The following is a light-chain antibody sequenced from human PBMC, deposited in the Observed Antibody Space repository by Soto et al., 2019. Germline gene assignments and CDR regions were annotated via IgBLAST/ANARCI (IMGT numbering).Light chain of an antibody. CDR2: EVS. Sequence: HSALTQPASVSGSPGQSITISCTGTSSDVGGYKYVSWYQQHPGKAPKLMIYEVSNRPSGVSNRFSGSKSGNTASLTISGLQAEDEADYYCSSYTSSSTRVFGTGTKVTVL. CDR3: SSYTSSSTRV. J-gene: IGLJ1*01. CDR1: SSDVGGYKY. V-gene: IGLV2-14*01.